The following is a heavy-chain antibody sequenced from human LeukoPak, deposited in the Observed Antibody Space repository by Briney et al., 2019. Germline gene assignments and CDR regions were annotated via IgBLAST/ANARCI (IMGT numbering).Heavy chain of an antibody. CDR3: TRSYGRLEQSDAFDI. Sequence: PGGSLRLSCAASGFTFTSYGMSWVRQASGKGLEWVGRIRSKANSYATAYAASVKGRFTISRDDSKNTAYLQMNSLKTEDTAVYYCTRSYGRLEQSDAFDIWGQGTMVTVSS. CDR2: IRSKANSYAT. CDR1: GFTFTSYG. J-gene: IGHJ3*02. V-gene: IGHV3-73*01. D-gene: IGHD1/OR15-1a*01.